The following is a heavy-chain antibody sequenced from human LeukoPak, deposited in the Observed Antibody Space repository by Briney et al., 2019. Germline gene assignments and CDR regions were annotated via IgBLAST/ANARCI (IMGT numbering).Heavy chain of an antibody. Sequence: GGSLRLSCAASGFTFSSYSMNWVRQAPGKGLEWVSSISSSSSYIYYADSVNGRFTISRDNAKNSLYLQMNSLRAEDTAVYYCARDEDTAMEYWGQGTLVTVSS. CDR3: ARDEDTAMEY. CDR1: GFTFSSYS. D-gene: IGHD5-18*01. CDR2: ISSSSSYI. V-gene: IGHV3-21*01. J-gene: IGHJ4*02.